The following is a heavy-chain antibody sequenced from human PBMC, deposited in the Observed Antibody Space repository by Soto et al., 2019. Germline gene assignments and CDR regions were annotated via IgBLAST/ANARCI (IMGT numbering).Heavy chain of an antibody. D-gene: IGHD3-22*01. CDR3: ARAWGLGGPYYPYH. CDR1: GYTFTSNY. J-gene: IGHJ5*02. V-gene: IGHV1-46*01. CDR2: INPSGGST. Sequence: ASVKVSCKASGYTFTSNYMHWVRQAHGQGLEWMGIINPSGGSTSYAQKFQGRVTITRDTSASTADMELSSLRSEDTAVYYCARAWGLGGPYYPYHWGQGNLVTVSS.